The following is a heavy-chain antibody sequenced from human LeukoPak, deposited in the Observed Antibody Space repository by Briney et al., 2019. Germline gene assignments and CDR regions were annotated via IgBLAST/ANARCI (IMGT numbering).Heavy chain of an antibody. D-gene: IGHD3-9*01. J-gene: IGHJ4*02. CDR3: ARVDYDILTGYSH. Sequence: GASVKVSCTASGYTFTSYGISWVRQAPGQGLEWMGWISAYNGNTNYAQKLQGRVTMTTDISTSTAYMELRSLRSDDTAVYYCARVDYDILTGYSHWGQGTLVTVSS. V-gene: IGHV1-18*01. CDR1: GYTFTSYG. CDR2: ISAYNGNT.